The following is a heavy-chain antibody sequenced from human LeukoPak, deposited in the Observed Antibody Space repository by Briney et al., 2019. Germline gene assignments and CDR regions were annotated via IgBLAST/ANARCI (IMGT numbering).Heavy chain of an antibody. V-gene: IGHV3-15*01. CDR2: IKSKTAGGTP. CDR3: TNFYGSSGYGYFQH. D-gene: IGHD3-22*01. J-gene: IGHJ1*01. Sequence: GGSLTLSCAASGFTFINAWMSWVRQAPGKGLEWVGRIKSKTAGGTPDYAAPVKGRFTISRDDSKNTLYLQMNSLITEDTAVYYCTNFYGSSGYGYFQHWGQGTLVTVSS. CDR1: GFTFINAW.